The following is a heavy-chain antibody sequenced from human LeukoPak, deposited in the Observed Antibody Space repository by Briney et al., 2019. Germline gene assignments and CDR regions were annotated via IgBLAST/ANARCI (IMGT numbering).Heavy chain of an antibody. CDR2: IRSKAFGGTT. J-gene: IGHJ4*02. Sequence: GGSLRLSCTASGFTFGDYAMSWVRPAPGKGLEWVGFIRSKAFGGTTEYAASVKGRFTISRDDSKSIAYLQMNSLKTEDTAVYHCTRGTDIVATISVYWGQGTLVTVSS. D-gene: IGHD5-12*01. V-gene: IGHV3-49*04. CDR1: GFTFGDYA. CDR3: TRGTDIVATISVY.